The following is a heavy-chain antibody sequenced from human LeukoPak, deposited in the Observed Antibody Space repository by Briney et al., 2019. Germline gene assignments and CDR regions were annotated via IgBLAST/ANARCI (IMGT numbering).Heavy chain of an antibody. J-gene: IGHJ3*02. Sequence: SETLSLTCTVSGGSISSSSYYWGWIRQPPGKGLEWIGSIYYSGSTYYNPSLKSRVTISVDTSKNQFSLKLSSVTAADTAVYYCARDPYWAMVRGVITNRAFDIWGQGTMVTVSS. D-gene: IGHD3-10*01. CDR3: ARDPYWAMVRGVITNRAFDI. CDR2: IYYSGST. CDR1: GGSISSSSYY. V-gene: IGHV4-39*07.